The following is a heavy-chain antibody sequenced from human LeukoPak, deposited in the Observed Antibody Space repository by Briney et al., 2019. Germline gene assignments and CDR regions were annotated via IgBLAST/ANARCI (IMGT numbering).Heavy chain of an antibody. CDR3: AREGDTSPGLDY. Sequence: PGGSLRLSCTASGFSLSRYWMSWVRQAPGKGLEWVANIRQDGDEKHYVDSVKGRLTISRDNAKNSVYLHMTSLRAEDTAVYFCAREGDTSPGLDYWGQGALVTVSS. V-gene: IGHV3-7*01. CDR1: GFSLSRYW. J-gene: IGHJ4*02. CDR2: IRQDGDEK.